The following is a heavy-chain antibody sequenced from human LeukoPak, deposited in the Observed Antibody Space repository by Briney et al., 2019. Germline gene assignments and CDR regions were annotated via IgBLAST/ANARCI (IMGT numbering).Heavy chain of an antibody. Sequence: GGSLRLSCAASGFTFSSYGMHWVRQAPGKGLEWVAVISYDGSNKYYADSVKGRFTISRDNSKNTLYLQMNSLRAEDTAVYFCASHGSWRFDYWGQGTLVTVSS. D-gene: IGHD5-24*01. CDR1: GFTFSSYG. CDR2: ISYDGSNK. V-gene: IGHV3-30*03. CDR3: ASHGSWRFDY. J-gene: IGHJ4*02.